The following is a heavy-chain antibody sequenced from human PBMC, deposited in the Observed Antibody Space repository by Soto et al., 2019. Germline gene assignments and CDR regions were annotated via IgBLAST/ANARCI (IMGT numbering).Heavy chain of an antibody. D-gene: IGHD3-3*01. Sequence: SETLSLTCAVYGGSFSGYYWSWIRQPPGKGLEWIGEINHSGSTNYNPSLKSRVTISVDTSKNQFSLKLSSVTAADTAVYYCARENRYYDFWSGYYSGWLDPWGQGTLVTVSS. CDR3: ARENRYYDFWSGYYSGWLDP. CDR2: INHSGST. V-gene: IGHV4-34*01. CDR1: GGSFSGYY. J-gene: IGHJ5*02.